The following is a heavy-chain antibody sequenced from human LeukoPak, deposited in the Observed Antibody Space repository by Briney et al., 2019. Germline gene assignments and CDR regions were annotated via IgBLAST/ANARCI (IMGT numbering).Heavy chain of an antibody. D-gene: IGHD4-17*01. CDR3: ARGNGDSREYFQH. CDR1: GFTFSSYS. Sequence: GGSLRLSCAASGFTFSSYSMNWVRQAPGKGLEWVSSISSSSSYIYYADSVKGRFTISRDNAKNSLYLQMNSLRAEDTAVYYCARGNGDSREYFQHWGQGTLVTVSS. CDR2: ISSSSSYI. J-gene: IGHJ1*01. V-gene: IGHV3-21*01.